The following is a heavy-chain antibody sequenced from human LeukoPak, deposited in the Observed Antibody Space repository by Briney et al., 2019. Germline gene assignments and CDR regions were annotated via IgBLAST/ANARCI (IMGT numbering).Heavy chain of an antibody. J-gene: IGHJ6*02. V-gene: IGHV3-9*01. D-gene: IGHD6-19*01. CDR2: ISWNSGSI. CDR3: AKDVDSSATLYCYYYGMDV. CDR1: GFTFDDYA. Sequence: GRSLRLSCAASGFTFDDYAMHWVRQAPGKGLEWVSGISWNSGSIGYADSVKGRFTISRDNAKNSLYLQMNSLRAEDTAVYYCAKDVDSSATLYCYYYGMDVWGQGTTVTVSS.